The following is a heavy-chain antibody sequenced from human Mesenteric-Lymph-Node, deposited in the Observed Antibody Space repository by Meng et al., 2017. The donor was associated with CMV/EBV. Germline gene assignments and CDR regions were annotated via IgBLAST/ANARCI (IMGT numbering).Heavy chain of an antibody. Sequence: GGSLRLSCAASGFTFSSYAMHWVRQAPGKGLEWVAVISYDGSNKYYADSVKGRFTISRDNSKNTLYLQMNSLRAEDTAVYYCARDSYQVAAIKGDFDYWGQGTLVTVSS. J-gene: IGHJ4*02. CDR2: ISYDGSNK. D-gene: IGHD2-21*02. V-gene: IGHV3-30-3*01. CDR1: GFTFSSYA. CDR3: ARDSYQVAAIKGDFDY.